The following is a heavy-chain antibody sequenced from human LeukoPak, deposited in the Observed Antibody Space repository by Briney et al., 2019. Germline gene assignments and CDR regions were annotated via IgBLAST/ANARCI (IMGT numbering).Heavy chain of an antibody. D-gene: IGHD3-3*01. CDR2: IYYRGST. Sequence: SETLSLTCTVSGGSISSYYWNWIRQPPGKGLEWIGYIYYRGSTNYNPSLKSRVTISVDTSKNQFSLNLTSVTAADTAVYYCARGYYDFLWGQGTLVTVSS. CDR3: ARGYYDFL. J-gene: IGHJ4*02. CDR1: GGSISSYY. V-gene: IGHV4-59*01.